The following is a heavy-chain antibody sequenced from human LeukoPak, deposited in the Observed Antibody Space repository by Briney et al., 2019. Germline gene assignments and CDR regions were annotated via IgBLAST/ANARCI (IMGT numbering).Heavy chain of an antibody. CDR3: ARGGPKCGGDCFDY. Sequence: SVKVSCKASGGTFSSYTISWVRQAPGQGLEWMGRIIPILGIANYAQKFQGRVTITADKSTSTAYMELSSLRSEDTAVYFCARGGPKCGGDCFDYWGQGTLVTVSS. V-gene: IGHV1-69*02. J-gene: IGHJ4*02. CDR2: IIPILGIA. D-gene: IGHD2-21*01. CDR1: GGTFSSYT.